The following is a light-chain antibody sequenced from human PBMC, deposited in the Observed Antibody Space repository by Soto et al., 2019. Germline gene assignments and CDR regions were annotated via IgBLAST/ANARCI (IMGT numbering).Light chain of an antibody. V-gene: IGLV2-11*01. CDR2: DVN. CDR3: CSYAGSYTYV. Sequence: QSALTQPRSVSGSPGQSVTISCSGTSSDVGGYNYVSWYQQHPGKAPKLMIYDVNKRPSGVPDRFSGSKSGHSASLTISGLQAEDEADFYCCSYAGSYTYVFGTETKLTVL. CDR1: SSDVGGYNY. J-gene: IGLJ1*01.